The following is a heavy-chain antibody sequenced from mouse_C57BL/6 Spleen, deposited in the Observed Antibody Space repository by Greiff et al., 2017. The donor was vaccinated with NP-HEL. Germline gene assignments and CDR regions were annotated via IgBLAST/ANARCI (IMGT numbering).Heavy chain of an antibody. CDR2: IYPSDSET. CDR3: ARSEHGSY. J-gene: IGHJ2*01. Sequence: VQLQQSGAELVRPGSSVKLSCKASGYTFTSYWMDWVKQRPGQGLEWIGNIYPSDSETHYNQKFKDKATLTVDKSSSTAYMQLSSLTSEDSAVYYCARSEHGSYWGQGTTLTVSS. CDR1: GYTFTSYW. V-gene: IGHV1-61*01. D-gene: IGHD4-1*01.